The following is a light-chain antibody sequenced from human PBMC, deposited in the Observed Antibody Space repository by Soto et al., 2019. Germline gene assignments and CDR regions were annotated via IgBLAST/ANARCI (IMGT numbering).Light chain of an antibody. CDR1: RTVAGN. V-gene: IGKV3-15*01. CDR3: QQYNDWPT. J-gene: IGKJ1*01. CDR2: GVF. Sequence: EIVMTQSPATLSVSPGERVTLSCRASRTVAGNLAWYQQKPAQAPRLLMYGVFTRAAGVPARFSGSRSGTEFNLTISTLQSEDFGIYYCQQYNDWPTFGPGTKVEIK.